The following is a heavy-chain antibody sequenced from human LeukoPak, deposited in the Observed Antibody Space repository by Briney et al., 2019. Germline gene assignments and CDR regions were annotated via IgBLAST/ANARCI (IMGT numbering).Heavy chain of an antibody. V-gene: IGHV3-48*04. CDR1: GFTFSSYS. CDR2: ISSSSSTI. CDR3: ARGVGYSSSWCDY. D-gene: IGHD6-13*01. J-gene: IGHJ4*02. Sequence: GGSLRLSCAASGFTFSSYSMNWVRQAPGKGLEWVSYISSSSSTIYYADSVKGRFTISRDNAKNSLYPQMNSLRVEDTAVYYCARGVGYSSSWCDYWGQGTLVTVSS.